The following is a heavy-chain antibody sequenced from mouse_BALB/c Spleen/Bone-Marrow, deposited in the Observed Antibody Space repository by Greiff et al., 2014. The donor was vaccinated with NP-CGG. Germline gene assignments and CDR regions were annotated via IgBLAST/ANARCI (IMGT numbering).Heavy chain of an antibody. V-gene: IGHV5-9-3*01. CDR1: RFTFSNYA. Sequence: DVKLVESGGGLVKPGGSLKLSCAASRFTFSNYAMSWVRQTPEKRLEWVATISSGGSYTYYPDSVKGRFTISRDNAQNTLYLQMSSLRSEDTAMYFCARQENWALDYWGQGTTLTVSP. CDR3: ARQENWALDY. CDR2: ISSGGSYT. J-gene: IGHJ2*01. D-gene: IGHD4-1*01.